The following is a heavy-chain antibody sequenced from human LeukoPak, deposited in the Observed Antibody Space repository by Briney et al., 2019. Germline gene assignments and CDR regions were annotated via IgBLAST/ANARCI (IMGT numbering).Heavy chain of an antibody. CDR2: IYYSGST. J-gene: IGHJ6*04. CDR1: GGSISSGGYY. CDR3: ARGYCSGGSCYPYGMDV. V-gene: IGHV4-31*03. D-gene: IGHD2-15*01. Sequence: SQTLSLTCTVSGGSISSGGYYWSWIRQHPGKGLEWIGYIYYSGSTYYNPSLKSRVTISVDTSKNQFSLNLSSVTAADTAVYYCARGYCSGGSCYPYGMDVWGKGTTVTVSS.